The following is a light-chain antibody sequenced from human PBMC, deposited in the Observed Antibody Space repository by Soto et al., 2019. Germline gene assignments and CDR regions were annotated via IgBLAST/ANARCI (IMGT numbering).Light chain of an antibody. CDR3: MQPLENFRT. CDR1: ARLLHKNGYNY. V-gene: IGKV2-28*01. CDR2: LGS. Sequence: DIVMTQSPLSLPVTPGEAASISCMSSARLLHKNGYNYVDWYVQKPGQSPQLLIYLGSNRASGVPDRFSGSGSDTYFTLEISRVEADDVGVYYCMQPLENFRTFGQGTKVDIK. J-gene: IGKJ1*01.